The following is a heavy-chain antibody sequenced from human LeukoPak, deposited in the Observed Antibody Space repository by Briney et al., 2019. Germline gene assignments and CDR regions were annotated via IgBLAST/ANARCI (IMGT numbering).Heavy chain of an antibody. Sequence: GASVKVSCKASGYTFTGYYMHWVRQAPGQGLEWMGWINPNSGGANYAQKFQGRVTMTRDTSISTAYMELSRLRSDDTAVYYCASGYYDFWSGYNAFDIWGQGTMVTVSS. CDR2: INPNSGGA. CDR1: GYTFTGYY. J-gene: IGHJ3*02. V-gene: IGHV1-2*02. D-gene: IGHD3-3*01. CDR3: ASGYYDFWSGYNAFDI.